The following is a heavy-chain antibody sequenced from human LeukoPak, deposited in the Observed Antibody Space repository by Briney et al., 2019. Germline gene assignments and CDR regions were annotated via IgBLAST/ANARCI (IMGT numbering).Heavy chain of an antibody. CDR3: ARAAYSSNWAIGEYFDS. D-gene: IGHD6-13*01. Sequence: PGKSLRLSCEASGFTFSDYGMHWARQAPGKGLEWVAVISDDGNNEYYADSVKGRSTISRDASKNTVYLQMNSLRLDDTAVYYCARAAYSSNWAIGEYFDSWGQGTLVTVSS. V-gene: IGHV3-30*19. CDR1: GFTFSDYG. CDR2: ISDDGNNE. J-gene: IGHJ4*02.